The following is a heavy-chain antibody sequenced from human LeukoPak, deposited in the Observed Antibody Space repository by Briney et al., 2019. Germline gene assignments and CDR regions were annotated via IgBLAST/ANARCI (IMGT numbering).Heavy chain of an antibody. V-gene: IGHV3-23*01. Sequence: GGSLRLSCVASGFTFKNYAVTWVRQAPGKGLEWVSGISGSGDTTYYADSGKGRFTISRDNSKNTLYLQMTNPRADDTAVYYCANGGSVTMRGYWGQGLPVPVSS. D-gene: IGHD3-22*01. J-gene: IGHJ4*02. CDR1: GFTFKNYA. CDR2: ISGSGDTT. CDR3: ANGGSVTMRGY.